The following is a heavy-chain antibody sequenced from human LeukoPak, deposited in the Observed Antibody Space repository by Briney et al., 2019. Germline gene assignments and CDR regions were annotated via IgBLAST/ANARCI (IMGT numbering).Heavy chain of an antibody. V-gene: IGHV4-4*07. CDR1: GGSISSYY. D-gene: IGHD5-18*01. CDR2: IYTSGST. J-gene: IGHJ5*02. Sequence: SETLSLTCTVSGGSISSYYWSWIRQPPGKGLEWIGRIYTSGSTDYNPSLKSRVTMSVDTSKNQFSLKLSSVTAADTAVYYCARQHPARYSYGHNPNWFDPWGQGTLVTVSS. CDR3: ARQHPARYSYGHNPNWFDP.